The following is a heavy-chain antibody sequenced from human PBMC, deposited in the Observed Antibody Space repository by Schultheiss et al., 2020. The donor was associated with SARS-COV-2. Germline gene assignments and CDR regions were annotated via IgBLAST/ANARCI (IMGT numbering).Heavy chain of an antibody. Sequence: GGSLRLSCAASGFTFSSYAMHWVRQAPGKGLEWVAVISYDGSNKYYADSVKGRFTISRDNSKNTLYLQMNSLRAEDTAVYYCATPKRTSDYYGMDVWGQGTTVTVSS. CDR2: ISYDGSNK. J-gene: IGHJ6*02. V-gene: IGHV3-30*04. CDR1: GFTFSSYA. D-gene: IGHD6-6*01. CDR3: ATPKRTSDYYGMDV.